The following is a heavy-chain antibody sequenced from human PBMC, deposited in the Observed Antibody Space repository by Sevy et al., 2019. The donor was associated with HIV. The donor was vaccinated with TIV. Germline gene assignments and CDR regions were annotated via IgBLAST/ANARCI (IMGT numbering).Heavy chain of an antibody. Sequence: ASVKVSCKASGYTFTSYGISWVRQAPGQGLEWMGWISAYNGNTNYAQMLQGRVTMTTDTSTSTAYMELRSLRSDDTAVYYCARDLGRITMIVVVISAFDIWGQGTMVTVSS. V-gene: IGHV1-18*01. J-gene: IGHJ3*02. D-gene: IGHD3-22*01. CDR1: GYTFTSYG. CDR3: ARDLGRITMIVVVISAFDI. CDR2: ISAYNGNT.